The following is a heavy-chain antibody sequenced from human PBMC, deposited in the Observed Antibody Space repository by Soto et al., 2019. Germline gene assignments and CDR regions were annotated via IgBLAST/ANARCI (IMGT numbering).Heavy chain of an antibody. Sequence: QVQLVQSGAEVKKPGASVKVSCKASGYTFTSYAMHWVRQAPGQRLEWMGWINAGNGNTKYSQKFQGRVTITRETSASTAYMELSSLRSEDTAVYYCARDLGSGSYRDYWGKGTLDTVSS. CDR3: ARDLGSGSYRDY. V-gene: IGHV1-3*01. J-gene: IGHJ4*02. CDR1: GYTFTSYA. CDR2: INAGNGNT. D-gene: IGHD1-26*01.